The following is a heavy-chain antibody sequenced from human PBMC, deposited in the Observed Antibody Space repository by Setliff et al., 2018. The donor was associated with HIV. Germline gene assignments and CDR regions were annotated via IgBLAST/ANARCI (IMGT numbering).Heavy chain of an antibody. CDR3: AKDHDIVGATYYFDY. CDR1: GFTFDDYT. D-gene: IGHD1-26*01. Sequence: PGGSLRLSCAASGFTFDDYTMHWVRQAPGKGLEWVSLISWDGGSTYYADSVKGRFSISRDNSKNSLYLQMNSLRTEDTALYYCAKDHDIVGATYYFDYWGQGTLVTVSS. V-gene: IGHV3-43*01. CDR2: ISWDGGST. J-gene: IGHJ4*02.